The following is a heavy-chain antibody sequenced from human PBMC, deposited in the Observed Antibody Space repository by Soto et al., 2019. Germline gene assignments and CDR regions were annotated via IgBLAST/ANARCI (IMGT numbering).Heavy chain of an antibody. V-gene: IGHV1-18*01. CDR1: GYTFTSYG. CDR2: ISAYNGNT. Sequence: QVQLVQSGAEVKKPGASVKVSCKASGYTFTSYGISWVRQAPGQGLEWMGWISAYNGNTNYAQKLQGRVTMTTDTXPXTXHMERRSMRSDDTAVYYCARGAYHYGAGTELIMFDPWGQGTLVTVSS. D-gene: IGHD3-10*01. J-gene: IGHJ5*02. CDR3: ARGAYHYGAGTELIMFDP.